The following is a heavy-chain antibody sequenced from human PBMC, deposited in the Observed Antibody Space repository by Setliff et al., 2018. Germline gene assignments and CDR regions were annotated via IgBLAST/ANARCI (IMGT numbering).Heavy chain of an antibody. CDR3: ARAYYYGSGNSHKYYMDV. V-gene: IGHV4-4*09. CDR1: GGSISSSY. CDR2: FYHSGSM. J-gene: IGHJ6*03. D-gene: IGHD3-10*01. Sequence: PSETLSLTCTVSGGSISSSYWSWIRQPPGKGLEWIGYFYHSGSMNYNPSLKGRVTMSVDTSNNQLSLKLTSVSAADTAVYYCARAYYYGSGNSHKYYMDVRGKGTAVTVSS.